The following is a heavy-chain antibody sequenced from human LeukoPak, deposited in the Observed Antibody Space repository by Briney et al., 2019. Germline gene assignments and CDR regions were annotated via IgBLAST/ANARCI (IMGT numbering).Heavy chain of an antibody. J-gene: IGHJ4*02. Sequence: GASVKVSCKASGYTFPGYYMHWVRQAPGQGLEWMGWINPNSGGTNYAQKFQGRVTMTRDTSISTAYMELSRLRSDDTAVYYCARERLSPGKGFDYWGQGTLVTVSS. CDR3: ARERLSPGKGFDY. V-gene: IGHV1-2*02. CDR1: GYTFPGYY. CDR2: INPNSGGT. D-gene: IGHD4-23*01.